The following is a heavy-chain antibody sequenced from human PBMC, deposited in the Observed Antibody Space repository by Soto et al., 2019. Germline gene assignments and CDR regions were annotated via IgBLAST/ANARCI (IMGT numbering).Heavy chain of an antibody. V-gene: IGHV4-30-4*01. CDR3: ARGVTMVRGVIIPWFDP. CDR2: IYYSGST. J-gene: IGHJ5*02. CDR1: GGSISSGDYY. D-gene: IGHD3-10*01. Sequence: QVQLQESGPGLVKPSQTLSLTCTVSGGSISSGDYYWSWIRQPPGKGLEWIGYIYYSGSTYYNPSLKSRVTISVDTSKNQYSLKLSSVTAADTAVYFCARGVTMVRGVIIPWFDPRGQGTLVTVSS.